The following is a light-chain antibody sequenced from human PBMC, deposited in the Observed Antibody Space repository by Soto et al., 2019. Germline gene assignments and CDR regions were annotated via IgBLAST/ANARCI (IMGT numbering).Light chain of an antibody. CDR1: QSVSSSY. Sequence: EIVLTQSPGTLSLSPGERATLSCRASQSVSSSYLAWYQQKPGQAPRLLIYGASSRASGVPDRFSGSGSGTDFTLTFSRLESEDFAVYYCQQYGSSAWTFGQGTKVEI. CDR2: GAS. CDR3: QQYGSSAWT. V-gene: IGKV3-20*01. J-gene: IGKJ1*01.